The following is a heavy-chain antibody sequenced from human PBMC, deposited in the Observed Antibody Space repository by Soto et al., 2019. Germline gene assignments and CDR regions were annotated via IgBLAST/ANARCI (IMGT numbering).Heavy chain of an antibody. D-gene: IGHD3-22*01. Sequence: SETLSLTCAVYGGSFSGYYWSWIRQPPGKGLEWIGEINHSGSTNYNPSLKSRVTISVDTSKNQFSLKLSSVTAADTAVYYCEREEVVVATITPTIIVVVPSGSYFDYWGQGTLVTVSS. CDR2: INHSGST. CDR1: GGSFSGYY. J-gene: IGHJ4*02. V-gene: IGHV4-34*01. CDR3: EREEVVVATITPTIIVVVPSGSYFDY.